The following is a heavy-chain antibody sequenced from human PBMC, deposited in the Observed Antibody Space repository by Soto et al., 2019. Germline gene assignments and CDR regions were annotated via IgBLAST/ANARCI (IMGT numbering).Heavy chain of an antibody. CDR3: ARGRTVLLWFGELLNWFDP. CDR1: GGTFSGYY. Sequence: PSETLSLTCAFYGGTFSGYYWSWIRQPPGKGLEWIGEINHSGSTNYNPSLKSRVTISVDTSKNQFSLKLSSVTAADTAVYYCARGRTVLLWFGELLNWFDPWGQGTLVTVSS. V-gene: IGHV4-34*01. D-gene: IGHD3-10*01. CDR2: INHSGST. J-gene: IGHJ5*02.